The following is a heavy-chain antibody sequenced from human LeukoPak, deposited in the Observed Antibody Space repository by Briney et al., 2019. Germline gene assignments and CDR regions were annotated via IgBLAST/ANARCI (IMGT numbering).Heavy chain of an antibody. D-gene: IGHD2-15*01. CDR2: ISSSGSTI. V-gene: IGHV3-48*03. CDR3: ARLQAAEDYYYYYMDV. Sequence: GGSLRLSCAASGFTFSSYEMNWVRQAPGKGLEWVSYISSSGSTIYYADSVKGRFTISRDNAKNSLYLQMNSLRAEDTAVYYCARLQAAEDYYYYYMDVWGKGTTVTISS. CDR1: GFTFSSYE. J-gene: IGHJ6*03.